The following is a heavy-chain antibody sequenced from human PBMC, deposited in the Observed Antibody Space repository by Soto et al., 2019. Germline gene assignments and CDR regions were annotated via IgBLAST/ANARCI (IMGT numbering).Heavy chain of an antibody. J-gene: IGHJ5*02. V-gene: IGHV4-59*08. CDR3: ARHGSDSGWFFFDP. CDR1: GGAFNGDY. Sequence: SETLSLTCSLCGGAFNGDYWSWIRQPPGKGLEWIGFVSYSGSTDYHPSLKSRVTISIDTSKNQFSLKMISVTAADTAVYYCARHGSDSGWFFFDPWGQGALVTVSS. CDR2: VSYSGST. D-gene: IGHD6-19*01.